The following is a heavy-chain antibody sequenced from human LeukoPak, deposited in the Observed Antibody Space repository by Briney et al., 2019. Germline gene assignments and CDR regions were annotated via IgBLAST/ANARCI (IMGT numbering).Heavy chain of an antibody. J-gene: IGHJ4*02. D-gene: IGHD4-23*01. CDR1: GGSISSSSYY. CDR3: ARGIYGGNSPIDY. Sequence: SETLSLTCTVSGGSISSSSYYWGWIRQPPGRGLEWIGSVYYSGSTYYNPSLKSRVTISVDTSKNQFSLKLSSVTAADTAVYYCARGIYGGNSPIDYWGQGTLVTVSS. V-gene: IGHV4-39*01. CDR2: VYYSGST.